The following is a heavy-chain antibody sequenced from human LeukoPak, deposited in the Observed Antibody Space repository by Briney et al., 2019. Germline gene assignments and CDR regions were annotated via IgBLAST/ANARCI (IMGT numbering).Heavy chain of an antibody. Sequence: GGSLRLSCEASGFTVSSNYMSWVRQAPGKGLEWVSVIYSGGSTYYADSVKGRFTITRDNSKNTLYLQMNSLRAEDTAVYDCARDLGAAVTTGGDYYYGMDVWGKGTTVTVSS. CDR2: IYSGGST. CDR3: ARDLGAAVTTGGDYYYGMDV. V-gene: IGHV3-53*01. J-gene: IGHJ6*04. CDR1: GFTVSSNY. D-gene: IGHD4-17*01.